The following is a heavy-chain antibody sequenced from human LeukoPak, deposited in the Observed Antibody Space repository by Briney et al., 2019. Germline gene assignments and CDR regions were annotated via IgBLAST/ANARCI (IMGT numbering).Heavy chain of an antibody. D-gene: IGHD1-26*01. CDR2: ISSSSSYI. Sequence: PGGSLRLSCAASGFTFSSYSMNWVRQAPGKGLEWVSYISSSSSYIYYADSVKGRFTISRDNAKNSLYLQMNSLRAEDTAVYYCAREKELLRDFDYWGQGTLVTVSS. J-gene: IGHJ4*02. CDR1: GFTFSSYS. V-gene: IGHV3-21*05. CDR3: AREKELLRDFDY.